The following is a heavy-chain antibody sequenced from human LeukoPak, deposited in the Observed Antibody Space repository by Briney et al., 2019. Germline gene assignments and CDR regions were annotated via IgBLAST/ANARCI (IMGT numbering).Heavy chain of an antibody. V-gene: IGHV1-18*01. Sequence: ASVKVSCKASGYTFTSYGISWVRQAPGQGLEWMGWISAYNGNTNYAQKLQGRVTMTTDTSTSTAYMELRSLRSDDTAVYYCARAGYCSSTSCSYNWFDPWGQGILVTVSS. CDR2: ISAYNGNT. D-gene: IGHD2-2*01. J-gene: IGHJ5*02. CDR1: GYTFTSYG. CDR3: ARAGYCSSTSCSYNWFDP.